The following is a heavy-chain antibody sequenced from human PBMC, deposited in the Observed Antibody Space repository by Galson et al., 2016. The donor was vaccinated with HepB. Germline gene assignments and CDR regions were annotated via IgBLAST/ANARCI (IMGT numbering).Heavy chain of an antibody. D-gene: IGHD3-9*01. CDR3: AAVTGARYYFDF. Sequence: SVKVSCKASGGTFSSYAISWVRQAPGQGLEWMGRIIPILPTTDYAQKFQDLVTITADTSTNTAYMELSSLRSEDTAVYYCAAVTGARYYFDFWGQGTLVTVSS. CDR1: GGTFSSYA. J-gene: IGHJ4*02. CDR2: IIPILPTT. V-gene: IGHV1-69*04.